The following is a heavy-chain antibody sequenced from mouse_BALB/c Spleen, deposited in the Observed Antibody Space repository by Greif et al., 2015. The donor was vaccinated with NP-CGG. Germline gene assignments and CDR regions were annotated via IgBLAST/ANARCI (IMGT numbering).Heavy chain of an antibody. CDR3: ARAITTAY. V-gene: IGHV14-3*02. D-gene: IGHD1-2*01. CDR2: IDPANGNT. J-gene: IGHJ3*01. Sequence: EVQLQQSGAELVKPGASAKLSCTASGFNIKDTYMHWVKQRPEQGLEWIGRIDPANGNTKYDPKFQGKATITADTSSNTAYLQLSSLTSEDTAVYYCARAITTAYWGQGTLVTVSA. CDR1: GFNIKDTY.